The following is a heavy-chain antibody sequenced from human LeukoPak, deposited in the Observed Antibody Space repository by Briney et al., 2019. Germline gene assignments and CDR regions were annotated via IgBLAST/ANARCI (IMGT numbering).Heavy chain of an antibody. CDR1: GFTFSSYA. CDR2: ISGSGATT. V-gene: IGHV3-23*01. J-gene: IGHJ3*01. CDR3: AKAPNSGGNCYDASGV. Sequence: GSLRLSCAASGFTFSSYAMSWVPQAPGKGLEWVSAISGSGATTYYTDSAKGRFTISRDNSKITLYLQMDSLRAEDTAMYYCAKAPNSGGNCYDASGVWGQGTMVTVSS. D-gene: IGHD2-15*01.